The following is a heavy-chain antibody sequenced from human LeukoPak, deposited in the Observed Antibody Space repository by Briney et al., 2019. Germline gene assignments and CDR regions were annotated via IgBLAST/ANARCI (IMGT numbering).Heavy chain of an antibody. J-gene: IGHJ6*03. CDR2: IIPIFDTP. CDR1: GGTFSSYS. CDR3: ARANYDIFTGYVNYYHYYYMDV. Sequence: SVKVSCKASGGTFSSYSITWVRHAPGQGLEWMGGIIPIFDTPNYAQKFQGRVTITADESTSTDYMELSSLRSEDTAVYYCARANYDIFTGYVNYYHYYYMDVWGNGTTVTVSS. V-gene: IGHV1-69*13. D-gene: IGHD3-9*01.